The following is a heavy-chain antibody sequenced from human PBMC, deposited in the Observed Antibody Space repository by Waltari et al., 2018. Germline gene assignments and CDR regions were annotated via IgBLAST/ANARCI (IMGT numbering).Heavy chain of an antibody. V-gene: IGHV4-34*01. CDR1: GGSFSGYY. D-gene: IGHD2-2*01. Sequence: QVQLQQWGAGLLKPSETLSLTCAVYGGSFSGYYWSWIRQPPGKGLEWIGEINHSGSTNYNPSLKGRVTISGDTSKNQFSLKLSSVTAADTAVYYCARRRGPEVPAAFDPWGQGTLVTVSS. CDR2: INHSGST. J-gene: IGHJ5*02. CDR3: ARRRGPEVPAAFDP.